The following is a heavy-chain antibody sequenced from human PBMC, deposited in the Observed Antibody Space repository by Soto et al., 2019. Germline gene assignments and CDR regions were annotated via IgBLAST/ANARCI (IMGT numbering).Heavy chain of an antibody. D-gene: IGHD1-7*01. V-gene: IGHV5-51*01. Sequence: GEALKISCNGSGYSCTSYWIGWGREMPGKGVEWMGIIYPGDSDTRYSPSFQGQVTISADQSISTAYLQWSSLKASDTAMYYCARQTGITGTIFFPYNWFDPWGQGTLVTVSS. CDR3: ARQTGITGTIFFPYNWFDP. CDR2: IYPGDSDT. J-gene: IGHJ5*02. CDR1: GYSCTSYW.